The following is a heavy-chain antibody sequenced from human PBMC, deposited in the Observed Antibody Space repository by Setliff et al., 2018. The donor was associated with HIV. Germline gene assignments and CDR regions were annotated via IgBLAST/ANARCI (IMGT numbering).Heavy chain of an antibody. CDR1: GYIFSKYD. V-gene: IGHV1-8*01. Sequence: ASVKVSCKSSGYIFSKYDINWVRQATGQGLEWMGWMNPSSGNTGYAQTFQGRVTMTRNTSLSTAYMELSSLGSDDTAVYYCGRGGGGYLRPLDYWGQGTMVTVSS. CDR3: GRGGGGYLRPLDY. D-gene: IGHD3-16*01. J-gene: IGHJ4*02. CDR2: MNPSSGNT.